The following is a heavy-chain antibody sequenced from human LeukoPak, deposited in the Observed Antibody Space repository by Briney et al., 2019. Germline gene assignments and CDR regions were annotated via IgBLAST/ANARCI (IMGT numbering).Heavy chain of an antibody. CDR3: AGDRRTVAGRELANWFDP. CDR2: ISAYNGNT. Sequence: ASVKVSCKASGYTFTSYGISWVRQAPGQGLEWMGWISAYNGNTNYAQKLQGRVTMTTDTSTSTAYMELRSLRSDDTAVYYCAGDRRTVAGRELANWFDPWGQGTLVTVSS. J-gene: IGHJ5*02. V-gene: IGHV1-18*01. D-gene: IGHD6-19*01. CDR1: GYTFTSYG.